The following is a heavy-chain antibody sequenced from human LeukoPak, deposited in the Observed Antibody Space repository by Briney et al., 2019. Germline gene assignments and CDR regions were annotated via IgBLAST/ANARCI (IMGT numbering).Heavy chain of an antibody. CDR1: GFTFSSYA. Sequence: PGGSLRLSCAASGFTFSSYAMHWVRQAPGKGLEWVSAISGSGGSTYYADSVKGRFTISRDNSKNTLYLQMNSLRAEDTAVYYCAKYYGFGVAAHNDYWGQGTLVTVSS. CDR3: AKYYGFGVAAHNDY. V-gene: IGHV3-23*01. D-gene: IGHD3-3*01. J-gene: IGHJ4*02. CDR2: ISGSGGST.